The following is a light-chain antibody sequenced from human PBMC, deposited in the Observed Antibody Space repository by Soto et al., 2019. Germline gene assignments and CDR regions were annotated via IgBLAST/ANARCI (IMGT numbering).Light chain of an antibody. CDR1: QSFSSSS. V-gene: IGKV3D-20*02. CDR3: QQRSNWPQIT. J-gene: IGKJ5*01. Sequence: DMVLTQSPGTLYLSTRERATLSCRASQSFSSSSLAWYQQKPGQAPRLLINGASSRATGIPARFSGSGSGTDFTLTISSLEPEDFAVYYCQQRSNWPQITFGQGTRLAIK. CDR2: GAS.